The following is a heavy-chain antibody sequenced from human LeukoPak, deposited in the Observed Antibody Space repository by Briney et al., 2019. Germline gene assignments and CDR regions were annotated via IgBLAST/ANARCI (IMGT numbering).Heavy chain of an antibody. J-gene: IGHJ4*02. CDR3: ARDPRGITIFGVVIIPFDY. Sequence: EASVKVSCKASGYTFTSYDINWVRQATGQGLEWMGWMNPNSGNTGYAQKFQGRVTMTRNTSISTAYMELRSLRSDDTAVYYCARDPRGITIFGVVIIPFDYWGQGTLVTVSS. CDR2: MNPNSGNT. V-gene: IGHV1-8*01. D-gene: IGHD3-3*01. CDR1: GYTFTSYD.